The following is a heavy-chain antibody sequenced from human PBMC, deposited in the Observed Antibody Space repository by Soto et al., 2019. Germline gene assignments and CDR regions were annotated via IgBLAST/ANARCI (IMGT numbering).Heavy chain of an antibody. D-gene: IGHD3-22*01. CDR3: ASSGYYDSSGYPPWPFDY. V-gene: IGHV1-69*13. CDR2: IIPIFGTA. CDR1: GGTVSSYA. Sequence: SVKVSCKASGGTVSSYAISWVRQAPGQGLEWMGGIIPIFGTANYAQKFQGRVTITADESTSTAYMELSSLRSEDTAVYYCASSGYYDSSGYPPWPFDYWGQGTLVTVSS. J-gene: IGHJ4*02.